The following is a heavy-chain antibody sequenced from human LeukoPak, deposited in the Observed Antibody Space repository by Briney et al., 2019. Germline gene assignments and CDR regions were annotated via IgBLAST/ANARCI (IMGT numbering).Heavy chain of an antibody. J-gene: IGHJ5*02. V-gene: IGHV4-34*01. Sequence: SETLSLTCAVYGGSFSGYCWSWIRQPPGKGLEWIGEINHSGSTNYNPSLKSRVTISVDTSKNQFSLKLSSVTAADTAVYYCARVRPRDGYILSSPNWFDPWGQGTLVTVSS. CDR3: ARVRPRDGYILSSPNWFDP. CDR1: GGSFSGYC. D-gene: IGHD5-12*01. CDR2: INHSGST.